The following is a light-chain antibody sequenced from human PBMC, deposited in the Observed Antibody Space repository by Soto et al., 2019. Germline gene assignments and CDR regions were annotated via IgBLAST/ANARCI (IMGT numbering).Light chain of an antibody. Sequence: DIVMTQSPDSLAVSLGERATINCKSSQSALYSSNNKNYLAWYQQKPGQPPKLLIYWASTRESGVPDRFSGSGSGTDFTLTISSLQAEDVAVYYCQQYYSTPCTFGPGTEVDIK. CDR2: WAS. CDR3: QQYYSTPCT. CDR1: QSALYSSNNKNY. V-gene: IGKV4-1*01. J-gene: IGKJ3*01.